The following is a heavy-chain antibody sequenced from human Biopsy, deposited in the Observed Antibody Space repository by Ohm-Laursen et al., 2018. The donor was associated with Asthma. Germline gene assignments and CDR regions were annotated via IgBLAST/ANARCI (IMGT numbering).Heavy chain of an antibody. CDR1: GGSINNYY. CDR3: ARVWAGGFDS. Sequence: VTLSLTCSVSGGSINNYYWSWIRQPPGKGLDLIGYIYYTGSTNYNPSLKSRVTLSVDTSNNQFSLKLSSVTAADTAFYYCARVWAGGFDSWGQGTLVTVSS. CDR2: IYYTGST. V-gene: IGHV4-59*01. J-gene: IGHJ4*02. D-gene: IGHD6-19*01.